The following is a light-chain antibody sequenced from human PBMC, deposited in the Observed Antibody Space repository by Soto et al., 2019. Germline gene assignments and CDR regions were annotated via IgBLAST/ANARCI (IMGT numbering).Light chain of an antibody. CDR2: DAS. J-gene: IGKJ2*01. CDR1: QTTNTW. V-gene: IGKV1-5*01. Sequence: DIQMTQFPSTLSASVGDRVTITCRASQTTNTWLAWYQQKPGTAPKLLIYDASSVAGGVPSRFSASGSGTEFTLTISSLQPDDLATYYCQQYISYPYTFGQGTKVEIK. CDR3: QQYISYPYT.